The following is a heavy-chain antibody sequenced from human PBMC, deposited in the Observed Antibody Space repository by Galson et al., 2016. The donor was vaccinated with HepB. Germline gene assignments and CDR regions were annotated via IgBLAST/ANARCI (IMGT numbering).Heavy chain of an antibody. J-gene: IGHJ4*02. Sequence: SLRLSCAASGFALSAFGMTWVRQAPRKGLEWVAAISTSGGSTDYADSVKGRFTISRDNSKNMLYLQMSSLRVEDSALYYCAKGTTRLGDNWGQGILVTVSS. CDR2: ISTSGGST. CDR3: AKGTTRLGDN. D-gene: IGHD4-11*01. V-gene: IGHV3-23*01. CDR1: GFALSAFG.